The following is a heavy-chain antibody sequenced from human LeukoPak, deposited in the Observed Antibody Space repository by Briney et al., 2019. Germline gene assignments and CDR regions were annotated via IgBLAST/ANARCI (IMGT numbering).Heavy chain of an antibody. J-gene: IGHJ2*01. CDR3: AKDRTVGASYWYFDL. CDR1: GFPFSSYS. V-gene: IGHV3-7*03. D-gene: IGHD1-26*01. CDR2: IKPDGTTK. Sequence: GGSLRLSCAASGFPFSSYSMTWVRQAPGKGLEWVANIKPDGTTKFYVDSVKGRFTISRGNALNSLYLQMNSLRAEDTAIYYCAKDRTVGASYWYFDLWGRGTLVTVSS.